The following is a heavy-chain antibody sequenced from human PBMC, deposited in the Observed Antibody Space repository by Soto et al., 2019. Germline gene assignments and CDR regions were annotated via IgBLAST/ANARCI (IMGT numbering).Heavy chain of an antibody. CDR1: GGSLSGYS. CDR2: IFLGGST. CDR3: ARRLYDTNTFYYYLES. J-gene: IGHJ4*02. Sequence: PSETLSLTCAVYGGSLSGYSWNWIRQPPGKGLQWIGEIFLGGSTNYSPSLKSRVTISVDTSKNHFSLQLTSVAAAAPAVYYCARRLYDTNTFYYYLESEGQGTLVT. V-gene: IGHV4-34*12. D-gene: IGHD3-22*01.